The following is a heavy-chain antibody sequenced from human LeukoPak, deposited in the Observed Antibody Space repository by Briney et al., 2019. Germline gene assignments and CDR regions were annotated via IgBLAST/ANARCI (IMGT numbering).Heavy chain of an antibody. J-gene: IGHJ6*02. CDR2: INPSGGST. Sequence: ASVKVSCKASGYTFTSYYMHWVRQAPGQGLEWMGIINPSGGSTSYAQKFQGRVTMIRDTSTSTVYMELSSLRSEDTAVYYCARQNYDFWSGYYYYYGMDVWPRDHGHRLL. D-gene: IGHD3-3*01. CDR1: GYTFTSYY. V-gene: IGHV1-46*01. CDR3: ARQNYDFWSGYYYYYGMDV.